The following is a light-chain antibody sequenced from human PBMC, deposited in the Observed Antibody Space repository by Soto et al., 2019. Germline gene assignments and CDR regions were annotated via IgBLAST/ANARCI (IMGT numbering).Light chain of an antibody. CDR3: AAWDDSLSAWV. CDR2: EVS. Sequence: QSVLTQPASVSGSPGQSITISCTGTSSDVGAYNYISWYQQHPGKAPKLMIYEVSNRPSGVSTRFSGSKSGNTASLTISGLQAEDEGDYYCAAWDDSLSAWVFGGGTKLTVL. V-gene: IGLV2-14*01. J-gene: IGLJ3*02. CDR1: SSDVGAYNY.